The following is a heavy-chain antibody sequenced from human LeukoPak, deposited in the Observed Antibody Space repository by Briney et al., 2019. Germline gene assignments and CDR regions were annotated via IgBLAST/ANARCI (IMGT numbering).Heavy chain of an antibody. CDR1: GYTFTSYG. D-gene: IGHD6-13*01. J-gene: IGHJ5*02. Sequence: ASVRVSCKASGYTFTSYGISLVRQAPGQGLECMGWISAYNGNTNYAQKLQGRVTMTTDTSTSTAYMELRSLRSGDTAVYYCARASSSSLTWFNPWGQGTLVTVSS. CDR3: ARASSSSLTWFNP. CDR2: ISAYNGNT. V-gene: IGHV1-18*01.